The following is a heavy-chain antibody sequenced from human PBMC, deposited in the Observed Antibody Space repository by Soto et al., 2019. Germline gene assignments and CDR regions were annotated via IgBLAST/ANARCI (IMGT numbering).Heavy chain of an antibody. Sequence: GGSLRLSCAASGFTFSSYGMHWVRQAPGKGLEWVAVIWYDGSNKYYADSVKGRFTISRDNSKNTLYLQMNSLRAEDTAVYYCARAPQLGVYSDYDSYYMDVWGKGTTVTVSS. V-gene: IGHV3-33*01. J-gene: IGHJ6*03. CDR1: GFTFSSYG. D-gene: IGHD5-12*01. CDR3: ARAPQLGVYSDYDSYYMDV. CDR2: IWYDGSNK.